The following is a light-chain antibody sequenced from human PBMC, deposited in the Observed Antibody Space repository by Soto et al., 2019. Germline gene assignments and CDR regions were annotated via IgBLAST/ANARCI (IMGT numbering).Light chain of an antibody. CDR1: TSNSGADYD. Sequence: QSVLAQPPSVAGAPAQRDTISCSGTTSNSGADYDVQCYRQLPGSTPKLLIYRNTNRPSGVPDRFSGSKSGTSAALAITGLQSEDEGDYYCQAYDSGLRGYVFGSGRKVIAL. CDR3: QAYDSGLRGYV. CDR2: RNT. V-gene: IGLV1-40*01. J-gene: IGLJ1*01.